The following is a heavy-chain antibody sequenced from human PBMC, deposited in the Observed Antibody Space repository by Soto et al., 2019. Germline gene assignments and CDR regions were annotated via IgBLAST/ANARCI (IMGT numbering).Heavy chain of an antibody. J-gene: IGHJ4*02. CDR1: GYTLSRSG. CDR3: ARVGVSLSAPRVWTH. CDR2: INTYYGNE. D-gene: IGHD3-16*01. V-gene: IGHV1-18*01. Sequence: ASVKVSCKASGYTLSRSGILWGREAPGQRLEWMGGINTYYGNEQYEDKFSGRGSGTADTSTTTSFMEVTRLKSDNTAVFSCARVGVSLSAPRVWTHWGQGTLVTVSS.